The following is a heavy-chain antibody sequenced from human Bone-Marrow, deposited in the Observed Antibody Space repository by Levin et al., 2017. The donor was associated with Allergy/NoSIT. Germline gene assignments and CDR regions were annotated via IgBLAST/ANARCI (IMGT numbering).Heavy chain of an antibody. D-gene: IGHD3-10*01. Sequence: RASVKVSCKASGYTFTEYFLHWVRQAPGQGLEWLGWINPKTGETYYPQKFEGRVTMTRDTSISTVYMDLSWLTSDDTAVYYCARITMIRGRNYWGQGTLVTVSS. CDR1: GYTFTEYF. V-gene: IGHV1-2*02. CDR2: INPKTGET. CDR3: ARITMIRGRNY. J-gene: IGHJ4*02.